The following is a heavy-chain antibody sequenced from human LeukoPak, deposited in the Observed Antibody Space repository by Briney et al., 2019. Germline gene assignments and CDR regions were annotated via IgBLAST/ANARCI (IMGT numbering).Heavy chain of an antibody. Sequence: GESLKISCKGSGYSFTSYWIGWVRQMPGKGLEWMGIIYPGDSDTRYSPSFQGQVTISADKSISTAYLQWSSLKASDTAMYYCARQYCSGTSCYLPNYYMDVWGKGTTVTVSS. V-gene: IGHV5-51*01. CDR2: IYPGDSDT. CDR1: GYSFTSYW. D-gene: IGHD2-2*01. J-gene: IGHJ6*03. CDR3: ARQYCSGTSCYLPNYYMDV.